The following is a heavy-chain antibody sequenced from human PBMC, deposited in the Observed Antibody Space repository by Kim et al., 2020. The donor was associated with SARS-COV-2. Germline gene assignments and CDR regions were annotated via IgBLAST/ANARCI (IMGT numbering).Heavy chain of an antibody. J-gene: IGHJ4*02. CDR2: ISGSGDYK. V-gene: IGHV3-23*01. D-gene: IGHD5-12*01. Sequence: GGSLRLSCAVSGFTFSSNTINWVRQAPGKGLEWVSGISGSGDYKWYADPVNGRFTISRDNSKNTVYLQISSLGVEDTAVYYCVKWRGYGDCWGQGTLVTVPS. CDR3: VKWRGYGDC. CDR1: GFTFSSNT.